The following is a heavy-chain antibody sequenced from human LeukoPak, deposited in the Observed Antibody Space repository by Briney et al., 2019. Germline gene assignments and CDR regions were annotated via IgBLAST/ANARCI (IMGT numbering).Heavy chain of an antibody. Sequence: GGSLRLSCAASGFTFSSYSMNWVRQAPGKGLEWVSSISSSSSYIYYADSVKGRFTISRDNAKNSLYLQMNSLRAEDTAVYYCAKDRKAAGRGGFADWGQGTLVTVSS. CDR2: ISSSSSYI. CDR1: GFTFSSYS. V-gene: IGHV3-21*04. CDR3: AKDRKAAGRGGFAD. J-gene: IGHJ4*02. D-gene: IGHD6-13*01.